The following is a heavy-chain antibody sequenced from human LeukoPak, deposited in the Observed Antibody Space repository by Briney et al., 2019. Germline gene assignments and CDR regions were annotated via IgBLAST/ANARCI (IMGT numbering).Heavy chain of an antibody. D-gene: IGHD2-21*02. CDR3: AGDGFSSAINF. CDR2: IKEDGSQK. V-gene: IGHV3-7*01. J-gene: IGHJ4*02. CDR1: GFTFNTYW. Sequence: GGSLRLSCAASGFTFNTYWMSWVRQTPGKGLEWVANIKEDGSQKNYVDSVRGRFTISRDNAKNSLYRQMTSLRAEYTAVYYCAGDGFSSAINFWGQGTLVTVSS.